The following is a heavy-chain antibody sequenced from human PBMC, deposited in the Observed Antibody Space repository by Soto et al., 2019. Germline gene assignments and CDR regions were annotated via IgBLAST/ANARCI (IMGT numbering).Heavy chain of an antibody. CDR1: GFTFSSYD. CDR2: IGTAGDT. D-gene: IGHD6-25*01. J-gene: IGHJ4*02. Sequence: EVQLVESGGGLVQPGGSLRLSCAASGFTFSSYDMHWVRQATGKGLEWVSAIGTAGDTYYPGSVKGRFTISRENAKNSLYLQMNGLRAGDTAVHYCARGLAARRGGGYYFDYWGQGTLVTVFS. V-gene: IGHV3-13*01. CDR3: ARGLAARRGGGYYFDY.